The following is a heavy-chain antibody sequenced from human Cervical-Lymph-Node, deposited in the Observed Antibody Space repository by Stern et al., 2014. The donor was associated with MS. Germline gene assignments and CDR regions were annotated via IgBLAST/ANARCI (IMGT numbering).Heavy chain of an antibody. V-gene: IGHV1-58*01. CDR1: GFTFTSSA. D-gene: IGHD4-17*01. J-gene: IGHJ4*02. CDR2: IVVGSGNT. Sequence: QLVESGPEVKKPGTSVKVSCKASGFTFTSSAVQWVRQARGQRLEWIGWIVVGSGNTNYAQKFQERVTITRDMSTSTAYMELSSLRSEDTAVYYCAADYGDYGPAGVGFDYWGQGTLVTVSS. CDR3: AADYGDYGPAGVGFDY.